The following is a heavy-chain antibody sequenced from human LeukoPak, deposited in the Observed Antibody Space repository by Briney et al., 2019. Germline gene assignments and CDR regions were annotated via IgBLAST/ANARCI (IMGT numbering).Heavy chain of an antibody. Sequence: ASVKVSCKASGYTFTSYGISWVRQAPGQGLEWMGIINPSGGSTSYAQKFQGRVTMTRDTSTSTVYMELSSLRSEDTAVYYCARDLAVAGTSVDYWGQGTLVTVSS. V-gene: IGHV1-46*01. CDR2: INPSGGST. CDR1: GYTFTSYG. D-gene: IGHD6-19*01. J-gene: IGHJ4*02. CDR3: ARDLAVAGTSVDY.